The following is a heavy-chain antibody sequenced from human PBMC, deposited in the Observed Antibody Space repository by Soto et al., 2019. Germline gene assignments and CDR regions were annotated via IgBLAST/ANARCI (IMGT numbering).Heavy chain of an antibody. Sequence: PSETLSLTCTVSGGSISSGDYCWNWIRQPPGKGLEWIGYIYYTGSTYSNPFLKSRLTISIDTSENQLSLKLSSVTAADTAVYYCAREASWSYYFDYWGLGTLVTVSS. CDR3: AREASWSYYFDY. V-gene: IGHV4-30-4*01. J-gene: IGHJ4*02. CDR1: GGSISSGDYC. D-gene: IGHD6-13*01. CDR2: IYYTGST.